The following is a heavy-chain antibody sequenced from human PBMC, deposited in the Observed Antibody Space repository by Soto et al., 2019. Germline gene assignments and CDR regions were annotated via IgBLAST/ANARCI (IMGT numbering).Heavy chain of an antibody. Sequence: GASVKVSCKASGYTFTSYGISWVRQAPGQGLEWMGWISAYNGNTNYAQKLQGRVTMTTDTSTSTAYMELRSLRSDDTAVYYCARDPGGPTVNSGSYYSFYYFDYWGQGTLVTVSS. CDR2: ISAYNGNT. CDR1: GYTFTSYG. V-gene: IGHV1-18*01. J-gene: IGHJ4*02. CDR3: ARDPGGPTVNSGSYYSFYYFDY. D-gene: IGHD1-26*01.